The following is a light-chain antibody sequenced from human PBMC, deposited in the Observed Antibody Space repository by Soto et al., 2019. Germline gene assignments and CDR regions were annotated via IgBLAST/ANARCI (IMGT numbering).Light chain of an antibody. J-gene: IGKJ1*01. CDR1: QSVNNY. CDR2: DTS. Sequence: EIVFTQSXAXXXXXRGXXXXLXCMSSQSVNNYLAWYQQKPGQAPRLLIYDTSDRATGIPARFSGSGSGTDFTLTISSLEPEDFAVFYCQQRSVWPWTFGQGTKVDI. V-gene: IGKV3-11*01. CDR3: QQRSVWPWT.